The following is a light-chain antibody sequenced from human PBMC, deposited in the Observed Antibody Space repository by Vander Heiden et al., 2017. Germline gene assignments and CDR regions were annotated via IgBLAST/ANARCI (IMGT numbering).Light chain of an antibody. J-gene: IGLJ3*02. CDR1: ALPKKY. V-gene: IGLV3-10*01. Sequence: SYELTQPPSVSVSPGQTATITRSGDALPKKYAYWYQQKSGQAPVLVIYEDSKRPSGIPERFSGSSSGTMATLTISGAQVEDEADYYCYSTDSSGNHRVFGGGTMLTVL. CDR3: YSTDSSGNHRV. CDR2: EDS.